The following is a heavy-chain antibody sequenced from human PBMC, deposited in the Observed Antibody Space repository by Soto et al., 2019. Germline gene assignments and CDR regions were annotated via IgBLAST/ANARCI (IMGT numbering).Heavy chain of an antibody. J-gene: IGHJ5*02. CDR3: ARGTAMVRKRHWFAP. V-gene: IGHV4-31*03. Sequence: QVQLQESGPGLVKPSQTLSLTCTVSGGSISSGGYYWSWIRQHPGKGLEWIGYIYYSGSTYYNPYRKSRVTISVDTSKHQFSLKLSSVNAEDTAVYYCARGTAMVRKRHWFAPWGQGTLVTVSS. D-gene: IGHD5-18*01. CDR2: IYYSGST. CDR1: GGSISSGGYY.